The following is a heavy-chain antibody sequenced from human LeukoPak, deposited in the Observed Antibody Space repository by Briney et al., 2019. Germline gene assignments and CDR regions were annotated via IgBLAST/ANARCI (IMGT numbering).Heavy chain of an antibody. J-gene: IGHJ4*02. CDR1: GYTLTELS. CDR3: ATDGHCSGGSCPAG. CDR2: FDPEDGET. Sequence: ASVKVSCKVSGYTLTELSMHWVRQAPGKGLEWMGGFDPEDGETIYAQKFQGRVTMTEDTSTDTAYMELSSLRSEDTAVYYCATDGHCSGGSCPAGWGQGTLVTVSS. D-gene: IGHD2-15*01. V-gene: IGHV1-24*01.